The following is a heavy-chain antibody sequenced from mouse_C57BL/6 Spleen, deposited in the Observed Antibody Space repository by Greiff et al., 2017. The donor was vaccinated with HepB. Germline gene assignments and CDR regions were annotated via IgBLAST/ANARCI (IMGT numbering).Heavy chain of an antibody. J-gene: IGHJ4*01. Sequence: EVQLQESGAELVRPGASVKLSCTASGFNIKDDYMHWVKQRPEQGLEWIGWIDPENGDTEYASKVQGKATITADTSSNTAYLQLSSLTSEDTAVYYCTTERDAMDYWGQGTSVTVSS. CDR3: TTERDAMDY. CDR2: IDPENGDT. V-gene: IGHV14-4*01. CDR1: GFNIKDDY.